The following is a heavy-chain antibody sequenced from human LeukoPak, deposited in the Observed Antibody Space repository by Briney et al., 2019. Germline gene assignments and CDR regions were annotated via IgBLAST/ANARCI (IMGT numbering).Heavy chain of an antibody. Sequence: ASVKVSCKASGYTFTGYYMHWVRQAPGQGLEWMGRINPNSAGTNYAQKFQGRVTMTRDTSISTAYMELSRLRSDDTAVYYCAREPRIAARPLDYWGQGTLVTVSS. D-gene: IGHD6-6*01. CDR2: INPNSAGT. J-gene: IGHJ4*02. V-gene: IGHV1-2*06. CDR1: GYTFTGYY. CDR3: AREPRIAARPLDY.